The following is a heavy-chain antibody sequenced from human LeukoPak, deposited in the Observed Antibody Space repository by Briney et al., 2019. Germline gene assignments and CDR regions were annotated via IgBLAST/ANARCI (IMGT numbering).Heavy chain of an antibody. Sequence: GGSLRLSCAASGFTFNICAMSWLRQAPGKGLEWVSSIGSTDIYYADSVKGRFTVSRDNSKNTLYLQMNSLRAEDTAVYYCARDLWFGELFEDFYYYGMDVWGQGTTVTVSS. J-gene: IGHJ6*02. D-gene: IGHD3-10*01. CDR2: IGSTDI. CDR3: ARDLWFGELFEDFYYYGMDV. V-gene: IGHV3-23*01. CDR1: GFTFNICA.